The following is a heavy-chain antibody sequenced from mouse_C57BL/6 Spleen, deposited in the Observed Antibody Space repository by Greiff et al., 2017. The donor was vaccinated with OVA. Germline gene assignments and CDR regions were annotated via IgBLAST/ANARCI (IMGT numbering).Heavy chain of an antibody. D-gene: IGHD1-1*01. V-gene: IGHV5-4*01. J-gene: IGHJ4*01. CDR1: GFTFSSYA. CDR3: ARDRGSSYGAMDY. CDR2: ISDGGSYT. Sequence: EVKLMESGGGLVKPGGSLKLSCAASGFTFSSYAMSWVRQTPEKRLEWVATISDGGSYTYYPDNVKGRFTISRDNAKNNLYMQMSHLKSEDTAMYYCARDRGSSYGAMDYWGQGTSVTVSS.